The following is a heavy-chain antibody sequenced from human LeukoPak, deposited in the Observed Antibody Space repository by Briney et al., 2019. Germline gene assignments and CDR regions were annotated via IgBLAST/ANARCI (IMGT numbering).Heavy chain of an antibody. D-gene: IGHD2-2*02. CDR1: GGSISSGSYY. J-gene: IGHJ5*02. CDR2: IYTSGST. Sequence: PSETLSLTCTVSGGSISSGSYYWSWIRQPAGKGLEWIGRIYTSGSTNYNPSHKSRVTISVDTSKNQFSLKLNSVTAADTAVYYCARDSPDCGSTTCYKDWFDPWGQGTLVTVSS. CDR3: ARDSPDCGSTTCYKDWFDP. V-gene: IGHV4-61*02.